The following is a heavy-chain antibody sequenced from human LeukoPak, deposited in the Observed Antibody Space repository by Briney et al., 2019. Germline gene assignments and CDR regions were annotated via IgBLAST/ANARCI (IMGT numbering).Heavy chain of an antibody. J-gene: IGHJ4*02. CDR2: IKQDGSET. CDR1: GFTFTTYW. CDR3: ARDSGGRVYNY. D-gene: IGHD6-13*01. Sequence: GGSLRLSCAVSGFTFTTYWMTWVRQAPGKGLEWVANIKQDGSETYYVDSVKGRFTISRDNAKNSLYLQMNSLRAEDTAVYYCARDSGGRVYNYWGQGTLVTVSS. V-gene: IGHV3-7*03.